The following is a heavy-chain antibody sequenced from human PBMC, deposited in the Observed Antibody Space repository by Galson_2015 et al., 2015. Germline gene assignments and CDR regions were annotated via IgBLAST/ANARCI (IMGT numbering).Heavy chain of an antibody. CDR1: GYNFTDYA. V-gene: IGHV1-18*04. D-gene: IGHD5-18*01. J-gene: IGHJ4*02. CDR3: ARGYGSLDF. Sequence: SVKVSCKASGYNFTDYAINWVRQAPGQGLEWLGWISTFPGRTGSQQNVQDRITMTTDTSTTTAYMELRSLTSDDTAIYYCARGYGSLDFWGPGTLVTVSS. CDR2: ISTFPGRT.